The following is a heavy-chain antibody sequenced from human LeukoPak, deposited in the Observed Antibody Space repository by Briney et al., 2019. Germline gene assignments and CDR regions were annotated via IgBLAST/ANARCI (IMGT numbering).Heavy chain of an antibody. V-gene: IGHV4-59*01. D-gene: IGHD2-2*01. J-gene: IGHJ4*02. Sequence: SETLSLTCTVSGCSISNYYWRWIRQPPGKGLEWIGYISYSGSNNYNPYLKGRRTISVDTSKNQYSLKLGSVPAADTAVYYCAIDLEAYCSSSTCSVPYWGQGTLVTVSS. CDR3: AIDLEAYCSSSTCSVPY. CDR1: GCSISNYY. CDR2: ISYSGSN.